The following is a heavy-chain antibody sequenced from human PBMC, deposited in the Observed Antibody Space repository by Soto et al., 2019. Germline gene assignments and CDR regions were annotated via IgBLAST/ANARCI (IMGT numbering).Heavy chain of an antibody. Sequence: GGSLRLSCAASGFTFSSYWMSWVRQAPGKGLEWVANIKQDGSEKYYVDSVKGRFTISRDDAKNSLYLQMNSLRAEDTAVYYCARDPYYYDSSGYYWPGGQGTLVTVSS. CDR2: IKQDGSEK. CDR3: ARDPYYYDSSGYYWP. J-gene: IGHJ5*02. V-gene: IGHV3-7*05. CDR1: GFTFSSYW. D-gene: IGHD3-22*01.